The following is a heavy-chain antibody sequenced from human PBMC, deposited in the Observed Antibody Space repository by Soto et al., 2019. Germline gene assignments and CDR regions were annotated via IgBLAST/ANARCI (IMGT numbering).Heavy chain of an antibody. CDR1: GFPFNRYS. D-gene: IGHD5-18*01. J-gene: IGHJ3*02. CDR3: ARDSLPRIQLWLNDAFDI. V-gene: IGHV3-21*01. Sequence: AAGSLRLSCAASGFPFNRYSMTWVRPAAGKGLEWVSSISSSSSYIYYADSVKCRFTISRDNAKNSLYLQMNSLRAEDTAVYYCARDSLPRIQLWLNDAFDIWGQGTMVTGSS. CDR2: ISSSSSYI.